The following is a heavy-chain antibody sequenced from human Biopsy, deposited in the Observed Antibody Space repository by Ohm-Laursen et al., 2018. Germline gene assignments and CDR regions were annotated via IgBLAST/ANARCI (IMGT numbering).Heavy chain of an antibody. CDR1: GGSFTGHY. D-gene: IGHD4-23*01. CDR2: ISHTGYT. V-gene: IGHV4-59*11. CDR3: ARGSNEYGGLYFPH. Sequence: SDTLSLTCAVSGGSFTGHYWTWIRQPPGKGLEWIGHISHTGYTSYKSSLKSRVTISLDTSRKHFSLRLTSVAATDTAVYYCARGSNEYGGLYFPHWGQGTLVTVSS. J-gene: IGHJ1*01.